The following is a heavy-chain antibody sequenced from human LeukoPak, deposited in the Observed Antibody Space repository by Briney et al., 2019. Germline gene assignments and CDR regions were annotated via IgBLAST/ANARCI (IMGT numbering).Heavy chain of an antibody. J-gene: IGHJ4*02. D-gene: IGHD4-23*01. V-gene: IGHV3-30*18. CDR1: GFTFSSYG. CDR3: AKDLWLHLYGGNSELDY. CDR2: ISYDGSNK. Sequence: GRSLRLSCAASGFTFSSYGMHWVRQAPGKGLEWVAVISYDGSNKYYADSVKGRFTISRDNSKNTLYLQMNSLRAEDTAVYYCAKDLWLHLYGGNSELDYWGQGTLVTVSS.